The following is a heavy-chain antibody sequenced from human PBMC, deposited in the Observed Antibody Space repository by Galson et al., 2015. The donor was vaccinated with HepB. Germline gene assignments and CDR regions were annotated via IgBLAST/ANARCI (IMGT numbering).Heavy chain of an antibody. Sequence: SLRLSCAASGFTFSSYGMHWVRQAPGKGLEWVAVISYDGSNKYYADSVKGRFTISRDNSKNTLYPQMNSLRAEDTAVYYCAKDQPAYCGGDCYPGTFDYWGQGTLVTVSS. CDR3: AKDQPAYCGGDCYPGTFDY. V-gene: IGHV3-30*18. CDR2: ISYDGSNK. CDR1: GFTFSSYG. D-gene: IGHD2-21*02. J-gene: IGHJ4*02.